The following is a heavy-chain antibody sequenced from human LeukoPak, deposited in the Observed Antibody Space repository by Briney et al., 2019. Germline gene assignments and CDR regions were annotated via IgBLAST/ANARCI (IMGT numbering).Heavy chain of an antibody. Sequence: PGGSLRLSCAVSGFTFSSYSMHWVRQAPGTGLGWVSGVNTDGRYIFYADSVKGRFTISRDDAKNSLYLQMNSLRAEDTALYYCARGDDFWGERNAFDIWGQGTMVTVSS. J-gene: IGHJ3*02. CDR1: GFTFSSYS. V-gene: IGHV3-21*01. D-gene: IGHD3-3*01. CDR2: VNTDGRYI. CDR3: ARGDDFWGERNAFDI.